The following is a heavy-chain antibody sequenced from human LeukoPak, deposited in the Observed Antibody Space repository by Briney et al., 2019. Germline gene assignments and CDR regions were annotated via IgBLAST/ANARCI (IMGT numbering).Heavy chain of an antibody. V-gene: IGHV3-21*01. Sequence: PGGSLRLSCEASGFTFSRFGMTWVRQAPGKGLEWVSSISSSSSYIYYADSVKGRFTISRDNAKNSLYLQMNSLRAEDTAVYYCARDNREWELLRRFAFDIWGQGTMVTVSS. J-gene: IGHJ3*02. D-gene: IGHD1-26*01. CDR2: ISSSSSYI. CDR1: GFTFSRFG. CDR3: ARDNREWELLRRFAFDI.